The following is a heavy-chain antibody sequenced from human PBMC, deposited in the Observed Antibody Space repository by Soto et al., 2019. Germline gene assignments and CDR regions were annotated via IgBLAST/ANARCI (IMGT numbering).Heavy chain of an antibody. CDR2: IIPILDII. V-gene: IGHV1-69*04. J-gene: IGHJ3*02. D-gene: IGHD1-7*01. Sequence: ASVKVSCKASGGTFSTYGISWVRQAPGQGLEWMGRIIPILDIIDYAQKFQGRVTITADKSTSTAYMELSSLRSEDTAVYYCERVKTGTTEDDAFDIWGQGTMVTVSS. CDR1: GGTFSTYG. CDR3: ERVKTGTTEDDAFDI.